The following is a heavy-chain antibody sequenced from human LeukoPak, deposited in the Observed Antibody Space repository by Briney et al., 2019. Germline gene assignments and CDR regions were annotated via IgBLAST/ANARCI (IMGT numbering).Heavy chain of an antibody. Sequence: GGSLRLSCAASGFTFSSYEMNWVRQAPGKGLEWVSYISSSGSTIYYADSVKGRFTISRDNAKNSLYLQMNSLRAEDTAVYYCAREIVVVLHNWFDPWGQGTLVTVSS. CDR1: GFTFSSYE. D-gene: IGHD2-15*01. CDR2: ISSSGSTI. V-gene: IGHV3-48*03. CDR3: AREIVVVLHNWFDP. J-gene: IGHJ5*02.